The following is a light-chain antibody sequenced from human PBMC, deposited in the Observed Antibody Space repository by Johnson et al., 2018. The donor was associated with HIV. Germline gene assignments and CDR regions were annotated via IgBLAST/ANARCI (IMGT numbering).Light chain of an antibody. V-gene: IGLV1-51*02. Sequence: QSVLTQPPSVSAAPGQKVTISCSGSNSNIGNNYVSWYQQLPGTAPKLLIYENNKRPSGIPDRFSGSKSGTSATLGITGLQTGDEADYYCGTWDTSLSGGGDFGTGTKVTVL. CDR3: GTWDTSLSGGGD. CDR2: ENN. J-gene: IGLJ1*01. CDR1: NSNIGNNY.